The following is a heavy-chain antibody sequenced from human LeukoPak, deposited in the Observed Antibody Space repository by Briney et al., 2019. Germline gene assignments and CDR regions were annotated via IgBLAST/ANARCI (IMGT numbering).Heavy chain of an antibody. V-gene: IGHV4-61*02. CDR2: IYTSGST. CDR1: GGSISSGSYY. D-gene: IGHD6-19*01. Sequence: SETLSLTCTVSGGSISSGSYYWSWIRQPAGKGLEWIGRIYTSGSTNYNPSLKSRFTISVDTSKNQFSLKLSSVTAADTAVYYCARATYSSGWYGDYWGQGTLVTVSS. J-gene: IGHJ4*02. CDR3: ARATYSSGWYGDY.